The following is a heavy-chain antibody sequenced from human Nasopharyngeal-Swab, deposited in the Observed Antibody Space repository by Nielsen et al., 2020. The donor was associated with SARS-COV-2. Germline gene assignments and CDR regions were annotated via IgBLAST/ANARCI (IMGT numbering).Heavy chain of an antibody. V-gene: IGHV3-72*01. J-gene: IGHJ4*02. Sequence: LSLTCAASGFIFSDHYMDWVRQAPGKGLEWVGRTRNKANGYTTDYAASVKGRFTISRDDSKNSLYLQMNSLKTEDTAVYYCASENSGWYLSFWGQGTLVTVSS. CDR3: ASENSGWYLSF. CDR2: TRNKANGYTT. CDR1: GFIFSDHY. D-gene: IGHD6-19*01.